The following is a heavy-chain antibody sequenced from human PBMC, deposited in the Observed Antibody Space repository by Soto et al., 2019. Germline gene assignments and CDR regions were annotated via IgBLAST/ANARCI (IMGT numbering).Heavy chain of an antibody. V-gene: IGHV4-39*01. J-gene: IGHJ4*02. CDR3: ARQRTTVVTQAYFDH. CDR2: IYYSGRS. CDR1: GVSISSDNYY. Sequence: SETLSLTCTVSGVSISSDNYYWSWIRQHPGKGLEWIGYIYYSGRSYYNPSLKSRVTMSVDTSKNQFSLTLNSVTAADAAVYYCARQRTTVVTQAYFDHWGQGTLVTVSS. D-gene: IGHD4-17*01.